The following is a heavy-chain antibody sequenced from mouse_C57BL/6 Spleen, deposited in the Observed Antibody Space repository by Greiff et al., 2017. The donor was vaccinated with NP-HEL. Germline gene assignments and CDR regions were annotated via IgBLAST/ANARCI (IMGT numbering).Heavy chain of an antibody. CDR3: ARSHDGYYGYFDV. CDR1: GYTFTDYY. CDR2: IYPGSGNT. J-gene: IGHJ1*03. D-gene: IGHD2-3*01. V-gene: IGHV1-76*01. Sequence: VQLQQSGAELVRPGASVKLSCKASGYTFTDYYINWVKQRPGQGLEWIARIYPGSGNTYYNEKFKGKATLTAEKSSSTAYMQLSSLTSEDSAVYFCARSHDGYYGYFDVWGTGTTVTVSS.